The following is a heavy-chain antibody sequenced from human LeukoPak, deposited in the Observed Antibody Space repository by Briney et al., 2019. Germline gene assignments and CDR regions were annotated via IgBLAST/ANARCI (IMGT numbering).Heavy chain of an antibody. CDR3: AKSLSDDPLADAFDI. V-gene: IGHV3-23*01. J-gene: IGHJ3*02. Sequence: GGSLRLSCAASGFTFSSYAMSWVRQAPGKGLEWVSANSGSGGSTYYADSVKGRFTISRDNSKNTLYLQMNSLRAEDTAVYYCAKSLSDDPLADAFDIWGQGTMVTVSS. CDR2: NSGSGGST. CDR1: GFTFSSYA.